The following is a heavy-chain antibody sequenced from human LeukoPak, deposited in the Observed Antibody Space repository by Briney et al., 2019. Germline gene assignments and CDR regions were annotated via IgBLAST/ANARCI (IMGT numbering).Heavy chain of an antibody. J-gene: IGHJ4*02. Sequence: TGGSLRLSCAASGFTFSKYAMSWVRQAPGKGPEWVSGITNSGGGPSSADSVKGRFTISRDNSKNTLYLQMNSLRAEDTAVYYCAKRSQAFGSRSYYNFDYWGQGTLVTVSS. CDR2: ITNSGGGP. V-gene: IGHV3-23*01. CDR3: AKRSQAFGSRSYYNFDY. CDR1: GFTFSKYA. D-gene: IGHD3-10*01.